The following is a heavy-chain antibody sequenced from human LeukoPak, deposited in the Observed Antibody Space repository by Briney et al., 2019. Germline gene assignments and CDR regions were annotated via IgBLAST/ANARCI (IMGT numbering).Heavy chain of an antibody. CDR1: GGSISSSSYN. Sequence: SETLSLTCIVSGGSISSSSYNWGWIRQPPGKGLEWIGSIYYSGSTYYNPSLKSRLTISVDTSKNQFSLKLSSVTAADTAVYYCARHDRIIASPLIWGQGTLVIVSS. D-gene: IGHD6-13*01. V-gene: IGHV4-39*01. CDR2: IYYSGST. CDR3: ARHDRIIASPLI. J-gene: IGHJ4*02.